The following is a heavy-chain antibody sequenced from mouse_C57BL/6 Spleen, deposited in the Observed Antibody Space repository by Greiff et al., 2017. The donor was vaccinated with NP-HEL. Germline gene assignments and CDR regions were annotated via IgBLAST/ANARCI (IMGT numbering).Heavy chain of an antibody. Sequence: VQLQQSGPGLVQPSQSLSITCTVSGFSLTSYGVHWVRQPPGKGLEWLGVIWSGGSTDYNAAFISRLSISKDNSKSQVFFKMNSLQADDTAIYYYAKCPHYDSDVGYAMDYWGQGTSVTVSS. CDR1: GFSLTSYG. D-gene: IGHD2-4*01. V-gene: IGHV2-4*01. CDR3: AKCPHYDSDVGYAMDY. CDR2: IWSGGST. J-gene: IGHJ4*01.